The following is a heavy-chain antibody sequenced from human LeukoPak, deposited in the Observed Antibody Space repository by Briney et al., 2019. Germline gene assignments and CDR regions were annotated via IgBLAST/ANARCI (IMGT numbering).Heavy chain of an antibody. V-gene: IGHV3-15*01. CDR1: GFIFSKDW. J-gene: IGHJ3*02. CDR3: GRRGNMVRGVIGAFDI. D-gene: IGHD3-10*01. Sequence: GGSLRLSCAASGFIFSKDWMSWVRQAPGKGLEWVGRIKSKTDGGTADYAAPVKGRFTISRDDSKSIAYLQMNSLKTEDTAVYHCGRRGNMVRGVIGAFDIWGQGSMVTVSS. CDR2: IKSKTDGGTA.